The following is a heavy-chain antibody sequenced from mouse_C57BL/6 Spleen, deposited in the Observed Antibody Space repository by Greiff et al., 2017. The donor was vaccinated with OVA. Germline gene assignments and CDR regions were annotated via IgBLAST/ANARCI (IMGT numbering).Heavy chain of an antibody. CDR2: IDPEDGDT. V-gene: IGHV14-1*01. CDR1: GFNIKDYY. Sequence: EVQLQQSGAELVRPGASVKLSCTASGFNIKDYYMHWVKQRPEQGLEWIGRIDPEDGDTEYAPKFQGTATMTADTSSNTAYLQLSSLTSEDTAVYYCTRGFITTVVHPPFAYWGQGTLVTVSA. D-gene: IGHD1-1*01. CDR3: TRGFITTVVHPPFAY. J-gene: IGHJ3*01.